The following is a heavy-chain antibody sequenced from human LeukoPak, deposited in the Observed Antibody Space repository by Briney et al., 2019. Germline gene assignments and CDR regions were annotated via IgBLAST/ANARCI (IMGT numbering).Heavy chain of an antibody. D-gene: IGHD2-2*01. CDR2: IWYDGSDK. V-gene: IGHV3-33*01. Sequence: GGSLRLSCAASGFTFSNYGMHWVRQAPGKGLEWVAVIWYDGSDKYHADSVKGRFTISRDNSKNTLYLQMNSLRAEDTAVYYCARRYCSSTSCTLDYWGQGTLVTVSS. CDR1: GFTFSNYG. J-gene: IGHJ4*02. CDR3: ARRYCSSTSCTLDY.